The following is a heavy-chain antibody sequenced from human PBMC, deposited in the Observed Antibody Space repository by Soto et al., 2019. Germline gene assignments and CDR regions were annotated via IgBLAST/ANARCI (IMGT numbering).Heavy chain of an antibody. J-gene: IGHJ6*02. CDR1: GFTFSSYA. CDR2: ISGSGGST. Sequence: GGSLRLSCAASGFTFSSYAMSWVRQAPGKGLEWVSAISGSGGSTYYADSVKGRFTISRDNSKNTLYLQMNSLRAEDTAVYYCATGRGVNFYYVMDFWGQGSTVIVSS. V-gene: IGHV3-23*01. D-gene: IGHD3-10*01. CDR3: ATGRGVNFYYVMDF.